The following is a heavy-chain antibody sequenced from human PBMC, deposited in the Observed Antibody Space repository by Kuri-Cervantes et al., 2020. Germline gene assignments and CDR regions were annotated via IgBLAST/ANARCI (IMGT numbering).Heavy chain of an antibody. CDR1: GFTFTSYA. CDR2: ISGSGGST. CDR3: ARSSGSSRSQYSFDY. D-gene: IGHD1-26*01. Sequence: GESLKISCAASGFTFTSYAMHWVRQAPGKGLEWVSAISGSGGSTYYADSVKGRFTISRDDSKNTLYLQMSSLRAEDTAVYYCARSSGSSRSQYSFDYWGQGTLVTVSS. J-gene: IGHJ4*02. V-gene: IGHV3-23*01.